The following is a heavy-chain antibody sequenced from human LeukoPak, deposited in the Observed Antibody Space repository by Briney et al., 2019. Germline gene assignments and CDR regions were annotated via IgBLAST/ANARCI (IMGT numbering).Heavy chain of an antibody. Sequence: PGGSLRLSCAASGFTFSSYGMHWVRQAPGKGLEWVAVISYDGSNKYYADSVKGRFTISRDNSKNTLYLQMNSLRAEDTAVYYRLYSSSSGDYWGQGTLVTVSS. CDR1: GFTFSSYG. CDR3: LYSSSSGDY. J-gene: IGHJ4*02. D-gene: IGHD6-13*01. CDR2: ISYDGSNK. V-gene: IGHV3-30*03.